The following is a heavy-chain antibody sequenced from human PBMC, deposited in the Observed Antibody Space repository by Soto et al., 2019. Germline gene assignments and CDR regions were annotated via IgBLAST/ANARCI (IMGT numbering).Heavy chain of an antibody. J-gene: IGHJ4*02. CDR2: IDWDDDK. CDR1: GFSLSTSGMC. D-gene: IGHD3-10*01. CDR3: ARGVGDLLWKARPYYFDY. V-gene: IGHV2-70*01. Sequence: SGPTLVNPTQTLTLTCTFSGFSLSTSGMCVSWIRQPPGKALEWLTLIDWDDDKYYSTSLKTRLTISKDTSKNQVVLTMTNMDPVDTATYYCARGVGDLLWKARPYYFDYWGQGTMVTVSS.